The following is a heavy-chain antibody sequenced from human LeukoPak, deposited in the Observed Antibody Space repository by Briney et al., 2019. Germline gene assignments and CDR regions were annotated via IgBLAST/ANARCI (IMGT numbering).Heavy chain of an antibody. J-gene: IGHJ4*02. Sequence: GGSLRLSCATSGFTFDDYGMSWVRHAPGKGLEWVSGIYWSGGITGYADSVKGRFTISRDNAKNSLYLQMNSLRAEDTALYYCARSYYDSSGFWRHFDYWGQGTLVTVSS. V-gene: IGHV3-20*04. CDR2: IYWSGGIT. CDR1: GFTFDDYG. CDR3: ARSYYDSSGFWRHFDY. D-gene: IGHD3-22*01.